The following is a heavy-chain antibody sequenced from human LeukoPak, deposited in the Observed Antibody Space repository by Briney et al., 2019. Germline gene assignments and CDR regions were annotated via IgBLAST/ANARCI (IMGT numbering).Heavy chain of an antibody. CDR3: ARDGDYYDSTYYLDY. CDR2: IWYDGSNK. Sequence: GGSLRLSCAASGFTFSSYGMHWVRQAPGKGLEWVAVIWYDGSNKYYADSVKGRFTISRDNSKNTLYLQMNSLRAEDTAVYYCARDGDYYDSTYYLDYWGQGTLVTVSS. V-gene: IGHV3-33*01. CDR1: GFTFSSYG. D-gene: IGHD3-22*01. J-gene: IGHJ4*02.